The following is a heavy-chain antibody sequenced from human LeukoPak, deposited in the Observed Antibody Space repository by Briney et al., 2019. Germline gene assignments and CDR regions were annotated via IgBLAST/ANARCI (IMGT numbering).Heavy chain of an antibody. CDR1: LDSPTVGNYY. CDR3: ARVSEGGYDY. D-gene: IGHD5-12*01. J-gene: IGHJ4*02. Sequence: SQTLSDTRILPLDSPTVGNYYTSSIRQPPGNGLEWIGYIYYSGSTYYNPSLKSRVTISVDTSKNQFSLKLSSVTAADTAVYYCARVSEGGYDYWGQGTLVTVSS. V-gene: IGHV4-30-4*01. CDR2: IYYSGST.